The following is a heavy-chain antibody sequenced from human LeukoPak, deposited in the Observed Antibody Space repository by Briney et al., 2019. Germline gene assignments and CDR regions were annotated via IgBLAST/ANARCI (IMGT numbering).Heavy chain of an antibody. CDR2: LGNGGDT. J-gene: IGHJ4*02. CDR3: AKAEGWELGSYYFDY. CDR1: GFPFSDFA. Sequence: GGSLRLSCAASGFPFSDFAMTWVRQAPGNGLEWLLTLGNGGDTYYADSVKGRFTISRDNSKNTLYLQMNSLRAEDTAGYYCAKAEGWELGSYYFDYWGQGTLVTVSS. V-gene: IGHV3-23*01. D-gene: IGHD3-16*01.